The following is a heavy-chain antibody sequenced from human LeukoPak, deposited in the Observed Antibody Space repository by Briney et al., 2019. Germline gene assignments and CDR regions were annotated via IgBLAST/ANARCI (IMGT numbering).Heavy chain of an antibody. CDR2: ISYDGSNK. J-gene: IGHJ5*02. CDR1: GFTFSSYA. V-gene: IGHV3-30*04. D-gene: IGHD6-19*01. CDR3: ARGGSGWFRWFDP. Sequence: GRSLRLSCAASGFTFSSYAMHWVRQAPGKGLEWVAVISYDGSNKYYADSVKGRFTISRDNSKNTLYLQMNSLRAGDTAVYYCARGGSGWFRWFDPWGQGTLVTVSS.